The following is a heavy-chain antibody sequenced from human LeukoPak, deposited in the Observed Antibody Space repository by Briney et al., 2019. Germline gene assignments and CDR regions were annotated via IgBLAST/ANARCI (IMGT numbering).Heavy chain of an antibody. CDR2: IYYSGST. J-gene: IGHJ3*02. V-gene: IGHV4-39*01. Sequence: KPSETLSLTYTVSGVSISSSSYYWGWIRQPPGKGLEWIGSIYYSGSTYYNPSLKSRVTISVDTSKNQFSLKLSSVTAADTAVYYCARSAAAYDAFDIWGQGTMVTVSS. CDR1: GVSISSSSYY. D-gene: IGHD6-13*01. CDR3: ARSAAAYDAFDI.